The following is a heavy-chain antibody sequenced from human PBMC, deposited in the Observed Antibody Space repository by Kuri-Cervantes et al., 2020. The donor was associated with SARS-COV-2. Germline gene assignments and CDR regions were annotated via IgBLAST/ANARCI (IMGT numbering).Heavy chain of an antibody. J-gene: IGHJ4*02. Sequence: GGSLRLSCAVYGGSISSSSYYWGWIRQPPGKGLEWVAFIRYDGSNKYYADSVKGRFTISRDNSKNTLYLQMNSLRAEDTAVYYCARGRGSYFGYFDYWGQGTLVTVSS. CDR1: GGSISSSSYY. V-gene: IGHV3-30*02. D-gene: IGHD1-26*01. CDR2: IRYDGSNK. CDR3: ARGRGSYFGYFDY.